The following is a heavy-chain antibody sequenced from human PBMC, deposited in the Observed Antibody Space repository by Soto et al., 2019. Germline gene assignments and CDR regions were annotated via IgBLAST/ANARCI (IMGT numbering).Heavy chain of an antibody. V-gene: IGHV3-21*01. CDR1: GITFRSYS. D-gene: IGHD2-15*01. J-gene: IGHJ4*02. CDR2: ITSDSSDI. CDR3: ATTYCSGGYCFSSEY. Sequence: GGSLRLSCAASGITFRSYSMSWVRQAPGKGLEWVSSITSDSSDIYYADSVKGRFTISRDNGENSLYLQMTSLGAEDTGVYYCATTYCSGGYCFSSEYWGQGVLVTVSS.